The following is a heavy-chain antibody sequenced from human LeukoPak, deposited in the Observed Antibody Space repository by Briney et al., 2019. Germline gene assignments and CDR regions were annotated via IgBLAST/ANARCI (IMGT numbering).Heavy chain of an antibody. V-gene: IGHV3-21*01. D-gene: IGHD2-2*01. CDR3: ARDMRSTAVDY. CDR1: GFTFSSYS. CDR2: ISSSSSYI. J-gene: IGHJ4*02. Sequence: GGSLRLSCAASGFTFSSYSMNWVRQAPGKGLEWVSSISSSSSYIYYADSVKGRFTISRDNAKNSLYLQMNSLRAEDTAVYYCARDMRSTAVDYWGQGTLVTVSS.